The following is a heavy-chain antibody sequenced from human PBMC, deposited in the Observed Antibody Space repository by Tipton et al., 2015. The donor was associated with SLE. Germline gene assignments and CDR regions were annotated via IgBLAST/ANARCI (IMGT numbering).Heavy chain of an antibody. CDR1: GGSFSAYY. CDR3: ARDQQLVQGWFDP. V-gene: IGHV4-34*01. CDR2: INHSGGT. D-gene: IGHD6-13*01. Sequence: TLSLTCAVYGGSFSAYYWTWIRQPPGKGLEWIGEINHSGGTNYNPSLKSRVTISVDTSKNQFSLKLSSVTAADTAVYYCARDQQLVQGWFDPWGQGTLVTVSS. J-gene: IGHJ5*02.